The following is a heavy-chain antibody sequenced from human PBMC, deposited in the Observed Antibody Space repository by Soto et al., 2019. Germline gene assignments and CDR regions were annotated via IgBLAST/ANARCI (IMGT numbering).Heavy chain of an antibody. Sequence: ASVKVSCKASGYTFTSYGISWVRQAPGQGLEWMGWISAYHGDTHYAQKLQGRVTMTTDTSTSTAYMELRSLRSDDTAVYYCARDMGEMNIVLVPAAVYYYGMDVWGQGTTVTVSS. D-gene: IGHD2-2*01. CDR1: GYTFTSYG. CDR3: ARDMGEMNIVLVPAAVYYYGMDV. V-gene: IGHV1-18*01. J-gene: IGHJ6*02. CDR2: ISAYHGDT.